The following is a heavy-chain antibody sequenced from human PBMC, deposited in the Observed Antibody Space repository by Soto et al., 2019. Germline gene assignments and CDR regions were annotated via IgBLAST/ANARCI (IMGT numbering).Heavy chain of an antibody. CDR1: GGSISSSSYY. D-gene: IGHD2-2*01. V-gene: IGHV4-39*01. Sequence: PSETLSLTCTVSGGSISSSSYYWGWIRQPPGKGLEWIGSIYYSGSTYYNPSLKSRVTISVDTSKNQFSLKLSSVTAADTAVYYCARSAGFLVFWFDPWGQGTLLTVSS. CDR3: ARSAGFLVFWFDP. J-gene: IGHJ5*02. CDR2: IYYSGST.